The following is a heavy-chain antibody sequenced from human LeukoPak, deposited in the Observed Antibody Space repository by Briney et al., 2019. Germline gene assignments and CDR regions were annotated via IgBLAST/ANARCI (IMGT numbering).Heavy chain of an antibody. CDR3: ARYATYGYYYGMDV. CDR2: IYYSGST. CDR1: GGSVSSGSYY. Sequence: SETLSLTCTVSGGSVSSGSYYWSWIRQPPGKGLEWIGYIYYSGSTNYNPSLKSRVTISVDTSKNQFSLKLSSVTAADTAVYYCARYATYGYYYGMDVWGQGTTVTVSS. J-gene: IGHJ6*02. D-gene: IGHD4-17*01. V-gene: IGHV4-61*01.